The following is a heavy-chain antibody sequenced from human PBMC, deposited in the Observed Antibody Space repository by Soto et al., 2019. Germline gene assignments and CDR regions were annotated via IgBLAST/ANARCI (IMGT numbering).Heavy chain of an antibody. D-gene: IGHD6-6*01. CDR1: GDSISSENW. V-gene: IGHV4-4*02. CDR3: ARGDVGSSSFDD. Sequence: QVQLQESGPGLVRPSGTLSLTCAVSGDSISSENWWSWVRQPPGKGLEWLGDIYHNGNTNDNPSLKSRVSTSIDKSKNLISLKLSFVTAADTAVYYCARGDVGSSSFDDWGQGVLVTVSS. J-gene: IGHJ4*02. CDR2: IYHNGNT.